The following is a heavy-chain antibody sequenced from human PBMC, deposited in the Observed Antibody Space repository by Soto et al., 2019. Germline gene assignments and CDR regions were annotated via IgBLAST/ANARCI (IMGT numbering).Heavy chain of an antibody. CDR2: IGGSGAGT. CDR3: AKAGYSSIWYSDY. CDR1: GFSFSSYA. Sequence: PGGSLRLSCAASGFSFSSYAMTWVRQAPGKGLEWVSTIGGSGAGTYYADSVKGRFTISRDNSKNTLWLQMNSLRADDTAVYYCAKAGYSSIWYSDYWGQGTLVTVSS. J-gene: IGHJ4*02. V-gene: IGHV3-23*01. D-gene: IGHD6-13*01.